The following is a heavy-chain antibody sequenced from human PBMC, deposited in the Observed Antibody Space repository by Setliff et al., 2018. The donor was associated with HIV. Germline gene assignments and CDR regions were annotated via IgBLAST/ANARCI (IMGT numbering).Heavy chain of an antibody. Sequence: VGSLRLSCAASGFTFSTYWMHWVRQSPGKGLVWVSRINSDGSVTNYADSVKGRFTISRDNAKNTLYLQMSSLRADDTAVYYCARVDDDYVWARTYFDYWGQGSLVTVSS. J-gene: IGHJ4*02. CDR3: ARVDDDYVWARTYFDY. D-gene: IGHD3-16*01. V-gene: IGHV3-74*01. CDR2: INSDGSVT. CDR1: GFTFSTYW.